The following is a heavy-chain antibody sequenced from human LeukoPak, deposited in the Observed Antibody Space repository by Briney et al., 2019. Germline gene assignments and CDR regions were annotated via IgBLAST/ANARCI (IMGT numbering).Heavy chain of an antibody. CDR2: ISGSGGST. V-gene: IGHV3-23*01. CDR3: AKDKGYSGYEEYFQH. CDR1: RFTFSSYS. D-gene: IGHD5-12*01. Sequence: GGPLRLSCAASRFTFSSYSMNWVRQAPGKGLEWVSAISGSGGSTYYADSVKGRFTISRDNSKNTLYLQMNSLRAEDTAVYYCAKDKGYSGYEEYFQHWGQGTLVTVSS. J-gene: IGHJ1*01.